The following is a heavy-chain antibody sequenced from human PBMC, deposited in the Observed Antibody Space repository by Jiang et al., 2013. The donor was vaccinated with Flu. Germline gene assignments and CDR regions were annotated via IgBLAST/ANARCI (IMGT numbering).Heavy chain of an antibody. Sequence: VQLVESGGGSVQPGGSLRLSCAGSGFSVTTDYMGWVRQAPGKGLEWVSLFXRGTAYYTDSVKGRFTISTDNSKNTVFLQVNGLRPEDSALYFCARDSHSPERFDQWGQGTRVTVSS. J-gene: IGHJ4*02. CDR2: FXRGTA. CDR1: GFSVTTDY. CDR3: ARDSHSPERFDQ. D-gene: IGHD1-1*01. V-gene: IGHV3-66*02.